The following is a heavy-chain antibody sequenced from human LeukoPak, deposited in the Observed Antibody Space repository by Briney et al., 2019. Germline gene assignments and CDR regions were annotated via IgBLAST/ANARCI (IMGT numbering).Heavy chain of an antibody. D-gene: IGHD4-17*01. CDR1: GGPISSYH. Sequence: PTETLFLTCTVSGGPISSYHWSWIRQTPGKVLERDGPIYYSGRTNSKPSLKSRVTISVYTSTNQFSLKLSSVTAADTAVYYCARAWAYGDYDFSSFDYWGQGTLVTVSS. J-gene: IGHJ4*02. CDR2: IYYSGRT. V-gene: IGHV4-59*01. CDR3: ARAWAYGDYDFSSFDY.